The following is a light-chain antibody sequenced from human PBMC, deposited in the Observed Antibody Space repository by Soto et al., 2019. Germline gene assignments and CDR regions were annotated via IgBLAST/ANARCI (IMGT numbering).Light chain of an antibody. Sequence: DIQMTQSPSTLSASVGARVTITCRASQSISSWWAWYQQKPGKAPKLLIYKASSLESGVPSRFSGSGSGTEFTLTISSLQPDDFATYYCQQYNSYSWTFGQGTKVEIK. J-gene: IGKJ1*01. CDR3: QQYNSYSWT. CDR1: QSISSW. CDR2: KAS. V-gene: IGKV1-5*03.